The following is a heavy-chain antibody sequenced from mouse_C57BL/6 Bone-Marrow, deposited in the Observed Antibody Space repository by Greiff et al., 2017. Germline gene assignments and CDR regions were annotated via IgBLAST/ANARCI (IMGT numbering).Heavy chain of an antibody. J-gene: IGHJ3*01. CDR3: AKNYYGSSYPFAY. V-gene: IGHV2-5*01. CDR1: GFSLTSYG. CDR2: IWRGGST. Sequence: VQLQQSGPGLVQPSQSLSITCPVSGFSLTSYGVHWVRQSPGKGLEWLGVIWRGGSTDYNAAFMSRLSITKDNSKSQVFFKMNSLQADDTAIYYCAKNYYGSSYPFAYWGQGTLVTVSA. D-gene: IGHD1-1*01.